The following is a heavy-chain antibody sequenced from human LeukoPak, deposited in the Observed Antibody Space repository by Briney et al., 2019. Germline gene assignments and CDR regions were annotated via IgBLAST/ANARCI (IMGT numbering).Heavy chain of an antibody. V-gene: IGHV3-23*01. D-gene: IGHD1-26*01. Sequence: GALRLSCLTSGFTLSTNAMSWVRQAPGKGLKWISGISGSGASTYYADSVKGRFTISRDDSRNTLYLQMNSLRGDDTAVYYCAKDVGKWESLHFFDYWGQGTLVTVSS. CDR1: GFTLSTNA. J-gene: IGHJ4*02. CDR2: ISGSGAST. CDR3: AKDVGKWESLHFFDY.